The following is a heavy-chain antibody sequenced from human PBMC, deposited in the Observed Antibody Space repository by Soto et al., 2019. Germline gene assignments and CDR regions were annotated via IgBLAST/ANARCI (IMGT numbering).Heavy chain of an antibody. CDR1: GFSISTYW. V-gene: IGHV3-74*01. CDR2: IKSDGGAT. J-gene: IGHJ5*02. Sequence: GGSLRLSCAASGFSISTYWMHWVRQVPGKGLMWVSRIKSDGGATNYADSLEGRFTISRDNAKNTVYLQMNNLRADDTAMYYCPRDPDPGRNWFDPWGRGTLVTVSS. CDR3: PRDPDPGRNWFDP.